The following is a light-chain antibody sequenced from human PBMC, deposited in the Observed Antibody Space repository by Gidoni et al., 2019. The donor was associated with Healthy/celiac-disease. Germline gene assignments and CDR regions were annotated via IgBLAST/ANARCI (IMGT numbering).Light chain of an antibody. V-gene: IGKV3D-7*01. J-gene: IGKJ4*01. Sequence: PAPPSLVPGEKAPPPLRGSQSVSSSYLSWYQQKPGQAPRLLIYGASTRATGIPARFSGSGSGTDFTLTISSLQPEDFAVYYCQQDYNLLTFGGGTKVEIK. CDR2: GAS. CDR1: QSVSSSY. CDR3: QQDYNLLT.